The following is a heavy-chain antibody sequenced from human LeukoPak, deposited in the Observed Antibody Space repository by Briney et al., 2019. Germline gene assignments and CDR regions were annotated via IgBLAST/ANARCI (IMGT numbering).Heavy chain of an antibody. CDR3: ASIYSSSYDAFDI. CDR2: ISYDGSNK. Sequence: PGGSLRLSCAASGFTSSSYAMHWVRQAPGKGLEWVAVISYDGSNKYYADSVKGRFTISRDNSKNTLYLQMNSLRAEDTAVYYCASIYSSSYDAFDIWGQGTMVTVSS. CDR1: GFTSSSYA. D-gene: IGHD6-13*01. J-gene: IGHJ3*02. V-gene: IGHV3-30-3*01.